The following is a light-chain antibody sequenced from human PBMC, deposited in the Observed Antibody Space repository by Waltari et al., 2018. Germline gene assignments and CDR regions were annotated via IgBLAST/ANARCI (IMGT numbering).Light chain of an antibody. V-gene: IGLV2-23*02. CDR2: DVS. CDR3: FSYAGSNSFA. J-gene: IGLJ2*01. CDR1: SNDIVSYNF. Sequence: QSALTQPASVSGSPGHSITVSCTGTSNDIVSYNFVSWYQQHPGRAPKLMIYDVSERPLGVSNRFSGSKSGNTASLTISGLQAEDEADYYCFSYAGSNSFAFGGGTKLTVL.